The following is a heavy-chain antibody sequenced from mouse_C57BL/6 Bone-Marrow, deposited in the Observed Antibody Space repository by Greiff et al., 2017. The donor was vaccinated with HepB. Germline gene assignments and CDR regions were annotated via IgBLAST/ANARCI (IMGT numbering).Heavy chain of an antibody. V-gene: IGHV5-17*01. CDR2: ISSGSSTI. J-gene: IGHJ1*03. Sequence: DVQLEQSGGGLVTPGASLKLSFAASGFTFSDYGMHWVRQAPETGLEWVAYISSGSSTIYYADTVKGRFTISRDNAKNTLFLQMTSLRSEDTAMYYCARRCYYEYFDVWGTGTTVTVSS. CDR1: GFTFSDYG. D-gene: IGHD1-1*01. CDR3: ARRCYYEYFDV.